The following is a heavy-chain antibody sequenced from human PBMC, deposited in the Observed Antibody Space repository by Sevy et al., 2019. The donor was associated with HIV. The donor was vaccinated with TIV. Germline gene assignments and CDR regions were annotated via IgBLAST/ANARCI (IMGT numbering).Heavy chain of an antibody. V-gene: IGHV3-74*01. CDR3: AREIGNYND. CDR2: IKSDGSIT. J-gene: IGHJ4*02. CDR1: GFTFSSYW. D-gene: IGHD1-7*01. Sequence: GGSLRLSCVASGFTFSSYWMHWVRQAPGKGLVWVSRIKSDGSITNYADSVKGRFTISRDNAKNTLYLQMNSLRAEDTAVYYCAREIGNYNDWGQGTLATVSS.